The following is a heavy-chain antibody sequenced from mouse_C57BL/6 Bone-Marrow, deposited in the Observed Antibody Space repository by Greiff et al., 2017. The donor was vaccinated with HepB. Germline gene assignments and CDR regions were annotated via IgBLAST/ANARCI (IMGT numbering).Heavy chain of an antibody. CDR1: GYTFTSYW. J-gene: IGHJ2*01. CDR3: ARGRDYDGFDY. D-gene: IGHD2-4*01. Sequence: QVHLKQPGAELVMPGASVKLSCKASGYTFTSYWMHWVKQRPGQGLEWIGEIDPSDSYTNYNQKFKGKSTLTVDKSSSTAYMQLSSLTSEDSAVYYCARGRDYDGFDYWGQGTTLTVSS. CDR2: IDPSDSYT. V-gene: IGHV1-69*01.